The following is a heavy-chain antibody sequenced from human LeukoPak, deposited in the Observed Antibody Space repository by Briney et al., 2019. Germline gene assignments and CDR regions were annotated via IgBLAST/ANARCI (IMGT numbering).Heavy chain of an antibody. J-gene: IGHJ5*02. CDR3: ARAMVRGVIAKRHNWFDP. Sequence: PSETLSLTCTVSGGSISSYYWSWIRQPPGKGLEWIGFIYYSGSTNYNPSLKSRVTISVDTSKNQFSLKLSSVTAADTAVYYCARAMVRGVIAKRHNWFDPWGQGTLVTVSS. CDR1: GGSISSYY. CDR2: IYYSGST. V-gene: IGHV4-59*01. D-gene: IGHD3-10*01.